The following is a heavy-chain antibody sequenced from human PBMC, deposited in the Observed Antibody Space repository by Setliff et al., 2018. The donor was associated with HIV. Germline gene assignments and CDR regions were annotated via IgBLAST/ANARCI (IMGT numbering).Heavy chain of an antibody. CDR1: GYTFTTYA. J-gene: IGHJ4*02. CDR3: ARGPFRAHPLGGYPDY. D-gene: IGHD3-16*02. Sequence: VKVSCKASGYTFTTYAIHWVRQAPGQRLEWMGWINAGNGVTKFSQKFQDRVTITRDTSANTAYLELTSLSSEDTAVYYCARGPFRAHPLGGYPDYWGQGTLVTVSS. V-gene: IGHV1-3*01. CDR2: INAGNGVT.